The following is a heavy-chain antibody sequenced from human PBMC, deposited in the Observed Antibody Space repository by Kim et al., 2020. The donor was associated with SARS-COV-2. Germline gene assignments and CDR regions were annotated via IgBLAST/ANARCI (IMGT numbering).Heavy chain of an antibody. CDR1: GFTFSSYS. CDR2: ISSSSSYI. D-gene: IGHD2-2*01. J-gene: IGHJ3*02. V-gene: IGHV3-21*01. Sequence: GGSLRLSCAASGFTFSSYSMNWVRQAPGKGLEWVSSISSSSSYIYYADSVKGRFTISRDNAKNSLYLQMNSLRAEDTAVYYCARGGGPYCSSTSCYRMDGAFDIWGQGTMVTVSS. CDR3: ARGGGPYCSSTSCYRMDGAFDI.